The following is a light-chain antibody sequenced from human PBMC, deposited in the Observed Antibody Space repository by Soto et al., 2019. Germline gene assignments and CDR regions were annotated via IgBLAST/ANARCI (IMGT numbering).Light chain of an antibody. V-gene: IGLV2-14*01. J-gene: IGLJ2*01. CDR2: AVS. CDR1: SSDVGGYNH. Sequence: QSVLTQPASVSGSPGQSITISCTGTSSDVGGYNHVSWYQHSPGKDPKLILFAVSDRPSGVSHRFSGSKSGNTASLTISGLQADDEADYYCCSYTSLSTVVFGGGTKLTVL. CDR3: CSYTSLSTVV.